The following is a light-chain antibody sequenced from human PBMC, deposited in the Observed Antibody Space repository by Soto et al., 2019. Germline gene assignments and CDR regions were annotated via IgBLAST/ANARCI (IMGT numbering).Light chain of an antibody. J-gene: IGLJ2*01. CDR1: SSNIGSNY. V-gene: IGLV1-47*01. Sequence: QSVLTQPPSASGTPGQRVTMSCSGSSSNIGSNYVFWYQQLPGTAPKVLMYRNSQRPSGVPDRFSGSKSGTSASLAISGLRSEDDADYYCASWDDSLSGFVVFGGGTKLTVL. CDR3: ASWDDSLSGFVV. CDR2: RNS.